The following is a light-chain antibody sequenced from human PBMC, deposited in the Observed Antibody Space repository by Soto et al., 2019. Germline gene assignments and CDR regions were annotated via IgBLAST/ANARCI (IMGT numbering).Light chain of an antibody. CDR1: QTITSY. J-gene: IGKJ5*01. CDR2: AAS. Sequence: IQIAQSPASLSASVGDSVTMTFRASQTITSYLNWYQQKPGKAPKLLIFAASSLQSGVPSRFSGDGSGTDFTLTISSLQPEDFATYYCQQSYSTPITFGQGTRLEIK. CDR3: QQSYSTPIT. V-gene: IGKV1-39*01.